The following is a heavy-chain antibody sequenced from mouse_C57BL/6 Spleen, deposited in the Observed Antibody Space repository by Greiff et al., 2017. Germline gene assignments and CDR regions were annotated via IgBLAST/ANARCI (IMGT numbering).Heavy chain of an antibody. CDR2: ISDGGSYT. CDR1: GFTFSSYA. V-gene: IGHV5-4*01. Sequence: EVHLVESGGGLVKPGGSLKLSCAASGFTFSSYAMSWVRQTPEKRLEWVATISDGGSYTYYPDNVKGRFTISRDNAKNNLYLQMSHLKSEDTAMYYGARNDYYGSSYGPFAYWGQGTLVTVSA. D-gene: IGHD1-1*01. CDR3: ARNDYYGSSYGPFAY. J-gene: IGHJ3*01.